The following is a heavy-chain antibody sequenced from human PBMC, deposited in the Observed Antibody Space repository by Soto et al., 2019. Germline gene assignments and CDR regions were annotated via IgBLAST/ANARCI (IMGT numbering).Heavy chain of an antibody. Sequence: SVKVSCKASGGTFRSYSISWVLQAPGQVLEWMGWIIPTFGTTNYAQKFQGRVTITADDSTTTVYMDLSSLRSEDTAMYYCARDPYRRGHFDYWGQGTLVTVSS. CDR2: IIPTFGTT. V-gene: IGHV1-69*13. D-gene: IGHD1-26*01. CDR1: GGTFRSYS. CDR3: ARDPYRRGHFDY. J-gene: IGHJ4*02.